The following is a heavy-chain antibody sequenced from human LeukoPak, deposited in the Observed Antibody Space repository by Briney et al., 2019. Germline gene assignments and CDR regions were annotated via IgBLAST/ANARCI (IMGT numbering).Heavy chain of an antibody. CDR2: MNPNSGNT. V-gene: IGHV1-8*03. J-gene: IGHJ4*02. CDR1: GYTFTSYD. D-gene: IGHD3-9*01. Sequence: VASVKVSCKASGYTFTSYDINWVRQATGQGLEWMGWMNPNSGNTGYAQKFQGRVTITRNTSISTAYMELSSLRSEDTAVYYCARTYYDILTGYSWFGYRGQGTLVTVSS. CDR3: ARTYYDILTGYSWFGY.